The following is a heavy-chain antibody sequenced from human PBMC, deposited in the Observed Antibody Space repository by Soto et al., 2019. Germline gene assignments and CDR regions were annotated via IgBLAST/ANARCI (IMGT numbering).Heavy chain of an antibody. CDR2: ISYDGDNE. J-gene: IGHJ6*02. CDR1: GFIFSTYA. Sequence: QVQLVESGGGVVQPGRSLRLSCAASGFIFSTYAMHWVRQAPGKGLEWVALISYDGDNEYYADSVKGRFTISRDDSENTLYLQMIGLRAEDTAVYYCTRDSGIVLVPVTSMDIWGQGTTVTVSS. V-gene: IGHV3-30-3*01. CDR3: TRDSGIVLVPVTSMDI. D-gene: IGHD2-2*01.